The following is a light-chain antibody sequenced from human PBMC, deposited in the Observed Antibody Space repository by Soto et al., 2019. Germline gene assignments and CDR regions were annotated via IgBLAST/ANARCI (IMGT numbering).Light chain of an antibody. J-gene: IGKJ1*01. Sequence: DIQMTQSPSTLSVSVGDRVTITCRASESINGWLAWYQQKPGKAPKILIYDASKLERGVPSRLSGSGSGAEFTLTISSLQPDDLATYYCQQYNSAPRTFGQGTKVDIK. CDR2: DAS. CDR3: QQYNSAPRT. V-gene: IGKV1-5*01. CDR1: ESINGW.